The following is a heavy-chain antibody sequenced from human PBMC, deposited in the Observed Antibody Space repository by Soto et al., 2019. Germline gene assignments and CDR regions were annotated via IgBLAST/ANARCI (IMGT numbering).Heavy chain of an antibody. V-gene: IGHV1-69*04. CDR1: GGTFSSYT. Sequence: SVKVSCKASGGTFSSYTTSWVRQAPGQGLEWMGRIIPILGIANYAQKFQGRVTITADKSTSTAYMELSSLRSEDTAVYYCARDLGHYDSSGYPTSQIDYWGQGTLVTVS. CDR3: ARDLGHYDSSGYPTSQIDY. CDR2: IIPILGIA. J-gene: IGHJ4*02. D-gene: IGHD3-22*01.